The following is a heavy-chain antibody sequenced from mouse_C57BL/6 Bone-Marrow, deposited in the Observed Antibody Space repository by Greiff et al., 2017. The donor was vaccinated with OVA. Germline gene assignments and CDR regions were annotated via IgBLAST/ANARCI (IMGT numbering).Heavy chain of an antibody. Sequence: VQVVESGAELVKPGASVKISCKASGYAFSSYWMNWVKQRPGKGLEWIGQIYPGDGDTNYNGKFKGKATLTADKSSSTAYMQLSSLTSEDSAVYVCARGDGNYAWFAYWGQGTLVTVSA. D-gene: IGHD2-1*01. CDR2: IYPGDGDT. CDR1: GYAFSSYW. J-gene: IGHJ3*01. V-gene: IGHV1-80*01. CDR3: ARGDGNYAWFAY.